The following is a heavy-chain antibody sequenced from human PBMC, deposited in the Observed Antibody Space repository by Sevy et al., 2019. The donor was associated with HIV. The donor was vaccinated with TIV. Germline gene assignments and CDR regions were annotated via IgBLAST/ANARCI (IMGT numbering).Heavy chain of an antibody. D-gene: IGHD3-10*01. CDR3: ARDPPYYLGSGSSYYFDY. V-gene: IGHV3-30-3*01. CDR2: ISYDGSNK. J-gene: IGHJ4*02. Sequence: GGSLRLSCAASGFTFSSYAMHWVRQAPGKGLEWVAVISYDGSNKYYADSVKGRFTISGDNSKNTLYLQMNSVTAEDTAVYYCARDPPYYLGSGSSYYFDYWGQGTLVTVSS. CDR1: GFTFSSYA.